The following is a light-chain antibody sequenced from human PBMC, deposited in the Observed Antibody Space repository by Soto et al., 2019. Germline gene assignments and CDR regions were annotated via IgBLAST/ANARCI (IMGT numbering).Light chain of an antibody. CDR3: CSFAGSNTFV. V-gene: IGLV2-23*03. CDR2: EGS. J-gene: IGLJ1*01. CDR1: SSDVGSYNL. Sequence: QSALTQPASVSGSPGQSITLSCTGTSSDVGSYNLVSWYQQHPGKAPKLMIYEGSKRPSGVSNRFSGSKSGNTASLTISGLQAEDEADYYCCSFAGSNTFVFRTGTKVTVL.